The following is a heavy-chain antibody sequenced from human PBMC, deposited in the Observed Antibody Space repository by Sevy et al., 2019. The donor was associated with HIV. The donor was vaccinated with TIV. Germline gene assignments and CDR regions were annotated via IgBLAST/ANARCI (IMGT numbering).Heavy chain of an antibody. D-gene: IGHD3-10*01. Sequence: GGFLRLSCAASGFTFSNYFINWVRQAPGKGLEWVSSISSGSSYIFYADSVKDRFTISRDNAKNSLYLHMNSLRAEDTAVYYCARGDYYGSLYYFDYWGPGTLVTVSS. CDR2: ISSGSSYI. J-gene: IGHJ4*02. V-gene: IGHV3-21*01. CDR3: ARGDYYGSLYYFDY. CDR1: GFTFSNYF.